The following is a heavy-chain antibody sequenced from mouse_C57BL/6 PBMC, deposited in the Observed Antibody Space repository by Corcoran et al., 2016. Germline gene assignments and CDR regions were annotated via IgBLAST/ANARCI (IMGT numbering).Heavy chain of an antibody. CDR2: ISYDGSN. CDR1: GYSITSGYY. D-gene: IGHD1-1*01. CDR3: ARGGGSSYDYAMDY. J-gene: IGHJ4*01. V-gene: IGHV3-6*01. Sequence: DVQLQESGPGLVKPSQSLSLTCSVTGYSITSGYYWNWIRQFPGNKLEWMGYISYDGSNNYNPSLKNRISITRDTSKNQFFLKLNSVTTEDTAIYYCARGGGSSYDYAMDYWGQGTSVTVSS.